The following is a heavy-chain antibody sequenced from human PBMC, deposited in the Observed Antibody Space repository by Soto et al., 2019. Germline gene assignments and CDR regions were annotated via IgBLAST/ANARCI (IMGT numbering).Heavy chain of an antibody. Sequence: QVQLQESGPGLVKPSETLSLTCTVSGGSISSYYWSWIRQPPGKGLEWIGYIDYSGSTNYNPSLKSRVTLSVDTSKNQFSLKLSSVTAADTAVYYCARHWSGDYFPGRFDYWGQGTLVTVSS. CDR2: IDYSGST. J-gene: IGHJ4*02. CDR3: ARHWSGDYFPGRFDY. D-gene: IGHD4-17*01. CDR1: GGSISSYY. V-gene: IGHV4-59*08.